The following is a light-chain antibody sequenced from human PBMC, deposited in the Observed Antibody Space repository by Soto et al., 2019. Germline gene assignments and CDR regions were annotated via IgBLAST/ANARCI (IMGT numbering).Light chain of an antibody. CDR3: QQYNNWPPPT. J-gene: IGKJ4*01. Sequence: EIVMTQSPATLSVSPGERAILSCRASKSISNNLAWYQQKPGQAPRLLIYGASTRATGIPARFSGSGSGTEFTLSISSLQSEDIAIYYCQQYNNWPPPTFGGGTKVEIK. CDR1: KSISNN. CDR2: GAS. V-gene: IGKV3-15*01.